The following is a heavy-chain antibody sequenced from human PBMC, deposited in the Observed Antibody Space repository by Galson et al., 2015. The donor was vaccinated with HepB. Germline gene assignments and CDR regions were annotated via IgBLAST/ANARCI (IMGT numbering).Heavy chain of an antibody. Sequence: SLRLSCAASGFTFSDYYMSWIRQAPGKGLEWVSYISSSSSYTNYADSVKGRFTISRDNAKNSLYLQMNSLRAEDTAVYYCARDRPPGYGSGSYYYYYYYGMDVWGQGTTVTVSS. V-gene: IGHV3-11*06. D-gene: IGHD3-10*01. CDR3: ARDRPPGYGSGSYYYYYYYGMDV. J-gene: IGHJ6*02. CDR2: ISSSSSYT. CDR1: GFTFSDYY.